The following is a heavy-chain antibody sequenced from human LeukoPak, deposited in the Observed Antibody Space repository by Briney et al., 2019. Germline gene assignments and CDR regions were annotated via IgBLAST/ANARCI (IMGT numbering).Heavy chain of an antibody. V-gene: IGHV3-23*01. Sequence: PGGSLRLSCAASGFTFSTYSMSWVRQAPGKGLEWVSAISSSGGNTFYADSVKGRFTISRDNSKHTLYLQMNSLRTEDTAIYYGAKTGLYYWGQGTLVTVSS. CDR1: GFTFSTYS. D-gene: IGHD1-1*01. CDR2: ISSSGGNT. CDR3: AKTGLYY. J-gene: IGHJ4*02.